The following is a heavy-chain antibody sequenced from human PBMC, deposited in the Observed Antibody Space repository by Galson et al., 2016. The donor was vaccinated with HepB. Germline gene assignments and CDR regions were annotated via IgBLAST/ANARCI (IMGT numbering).Heavy chain of an antibody. CDR1: GFTFSNYA. Sequence: SLRLSCAASGFTFSNYAMHWVRQAPGKGLEYVSAISNNGGSTYYAESVKGRFTTSRDSSKNTLYLQMSSLRAEDTAVYFCVKGYCSTTSCPFAIGMGVWGQGTTVTVSS. CDR2: ISNNGGST. D-gene: IGHD2-2*01. V-gene: IGHV3-64D*06. J-gene: IGHJ6*02. CDR3: VKGYCSTTSCPFAIGMGV.